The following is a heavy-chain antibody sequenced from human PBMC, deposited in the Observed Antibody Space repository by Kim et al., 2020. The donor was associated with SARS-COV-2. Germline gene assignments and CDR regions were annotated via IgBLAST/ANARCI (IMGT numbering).Heavy chain of an antibody. D-gene: IGHD1-1*01. V-gene: IGHV3-13*01. J-gene: IGHJ3*02. CDR3: ARGSMGRAPGPDDAFDI. Sequence: GGSLRLSCAASGFTFSKYDMHWVRQPTGRGLGWVSAIGTAGDTFYLGSVTGRFTISRDNAKNSLYLQMNSLTAGDTAVYYCARGSMGRAPGPDDAFDIWGQGTVVTVSS. CDR1: GFTFSKYD. CDR2: IGTAGDT.